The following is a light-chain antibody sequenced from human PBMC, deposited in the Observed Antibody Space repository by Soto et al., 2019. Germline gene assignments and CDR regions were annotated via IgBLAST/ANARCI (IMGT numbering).Light chain of an antibody. CDR1: HSVSNN. V-gene: IGKV3D-11*03. J-gene: IGKJ1*01. CDR3: QQYGSSGT. CDR2: DAS. Sequence: VMTQPPTSLSLSPGERDTLSCRASHSVSNNLAWYLQKPGQAPRLLIYDASNRATGIPARFSGSGSGTDFTLTISSLEPEDFAVYYCQQYGSSGTFGQGTKVDIK.